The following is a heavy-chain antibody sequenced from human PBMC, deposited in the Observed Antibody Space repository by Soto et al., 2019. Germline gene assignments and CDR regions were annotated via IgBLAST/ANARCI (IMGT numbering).Heavy chain of an antibody. CDR2: INWASDSI. V-gene: IGHV3-9*01. Sequence: EVQLVESGGGLVQPGRSLRLSCAASGFTFDNYAMHWVRQAPGKGLEWVSGINWASDSIDYADSVKGPFTISRDNAKNALYLQTNSLRAEDTALYYCAKARGASTRGQCIHFFDSWGQGTLVTVSS. J-gene: IGHJ4*02. D-gene: IGHD2-15*01. CDR3: AKARGASTRGQCIHFFDS. CDR1: GFTFDNYA.